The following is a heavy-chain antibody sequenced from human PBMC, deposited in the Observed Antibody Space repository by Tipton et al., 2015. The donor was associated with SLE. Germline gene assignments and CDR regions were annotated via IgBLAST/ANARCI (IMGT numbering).Heavy chain of an antibody. CDR3: ARGIPPITIFGVVPQYYYMDV. CDR2: IYTSGST. J-gene: IGHJ6*03. V-gene: IGHV4-61*02. D-gene: IGHD3-3*01. CDR1: GGSISSGSYY. Sequence: TLSLTCTVSGGSISSGSYYWSWIRQPAGKGLEWIGRIYTSGSTNYNPSLKSRVTISVDTSKNQFSLKLSSVTAADTAVYYCARGIPPITIFGVVPQYYYMDVWGKGTTVTVSS.